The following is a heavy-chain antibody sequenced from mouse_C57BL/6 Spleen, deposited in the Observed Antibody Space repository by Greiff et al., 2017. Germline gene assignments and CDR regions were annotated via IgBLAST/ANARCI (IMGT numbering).Heavy chain of an antibody. J-gene: IGHJ4*01. D-gene: IGHD2-2*01. Sequence: VQLKQPGAELVMPGASVKLSCKASGYTFTSYWMHWVKQRPGQGLEWIGEIDPSDSYTNYNQKFKGKSTLTVDKSSSTAYMQLSSLTSEDSAVYYCARWFTYAMDYWGQGTSVTVSS. CDR1: GYTFTSYW. CDR2: IDPSDSYT. CDR3: ARWFTYAMDY. V-gene: IGHV1-69*01.